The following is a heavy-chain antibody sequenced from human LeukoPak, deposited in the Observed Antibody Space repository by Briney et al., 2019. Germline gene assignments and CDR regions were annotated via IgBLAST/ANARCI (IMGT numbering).Heavy chain of an antibody. V-gene: IGHV1-69*05. D-gene: IGHD6-6*01. Sequence: SVTVSCKVSGGTFSSYAISWVRQAPGQGLEWMGGIIPIFGTANYAQKFQGRVTITTDESTSTASMELSSLRSEDTAVYYCAVRGVDSSSPGAFDLWCQGTMVTVSS. CDR1: GGTFSSYA. J-gene: IGHJ3*01. CDR3: AVRGVDSSSPGAFDL. CDR2: IIPIFGTA.